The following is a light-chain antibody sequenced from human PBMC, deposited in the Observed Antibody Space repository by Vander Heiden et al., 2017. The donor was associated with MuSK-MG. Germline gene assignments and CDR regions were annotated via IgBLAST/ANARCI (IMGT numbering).Light chain of an antibody. CDR2: VTS. J-gene: IGKJ4*01. V-gene: IGKV3-15*01. CDR1: QSISNH. Sequence: ETVRTQSPATLSVSAGERDTHFCKASQSISNHLAWYQQQPGQAPRLLIYVTSTRATRVPARFTRTGSGTEFTLTIISLQSEDITVYYCHQVNNWPFTFGGGTKVEIK. CDR3: HQVNNWPFT.